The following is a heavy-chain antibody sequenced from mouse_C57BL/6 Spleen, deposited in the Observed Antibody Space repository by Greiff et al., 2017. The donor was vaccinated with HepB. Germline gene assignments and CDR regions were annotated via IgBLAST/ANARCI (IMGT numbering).Heavy chain of an antibody. D-gene: IGHD1-1*01. V-gene: IGHV1-52*01. Sequence: QVQLQQPGAELVRPGSSVKLSCKASGYTFTSYWMHWVKQRPIQGLEWIGNIDPSDSETHYNQKFKDKATLTVDKSSSTAYMQLSSLTSEDSSVYYCARDYGSSYDATDFDVWGTGTTVTVSS. CDR3: ARDYGSSYDATDFDV. CDR1: GYTFTSYW. CDR2: IDPSDSET. J-gene: IGHJ1*03.